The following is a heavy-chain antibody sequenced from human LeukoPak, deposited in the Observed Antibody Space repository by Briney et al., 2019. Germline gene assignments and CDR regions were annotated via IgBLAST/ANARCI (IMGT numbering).Heavy chain of an antibody. CDR1: GVSFSDHY. D-gene: IGHD1-7*01. CDR3: ARVLTGTLDY. J-gene: IGHJ4*02. V-gene: IGHV4-34*01. Sequence: PSETLSLACAVSGVSFSDHYWSCIRQPPGKGLEWIEEVNRSGSTNSNPSLKSRVTVSVDTSKNQFSLNLSSVTAADTGVYYCARVLTGTLDYWGQGILVTVSS. CDR2: VNRSGST.